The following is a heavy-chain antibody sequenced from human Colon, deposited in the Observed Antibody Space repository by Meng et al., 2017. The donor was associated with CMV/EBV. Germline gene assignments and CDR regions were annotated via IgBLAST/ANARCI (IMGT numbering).Heavy chain of an antibody. Sequence: QVPLGQSGAEVKTPGASVKVSCKASGYTFTDYYSHWVRQAPGQGLEWMGWINSISGDTNYAQKFQGRVTMTRDTSITTAYMELNSLKSDDTAVYYCGRDRHLDPWGQGTLVTVSS. CDR3: GRDRHLDP. J-gene: IGHJ5*02. D-gene: IGHD3-3*02. V-gene: IGHV1-2*02. CDR2: INSISGDT. CDR1: GYTFTDYY.